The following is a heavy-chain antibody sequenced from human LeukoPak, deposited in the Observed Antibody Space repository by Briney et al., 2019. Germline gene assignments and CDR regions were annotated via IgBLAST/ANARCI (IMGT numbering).Heavy chain of an antibody. CDR3: ARVVEEGRGWYWFDP. V-gene: IGHV3-7*03. D-gene: IGHD6-19*01. CDR2: IKQDGSEK. Sequence: GGSLRLSCAASGFTFSSYWMSWVRQAPGKGLEWVANIKQDGSEKYYVDSVKGRFTISRDNAKNSLYLQMNSLRAEDTAVYYCARVVEEGRGWYWFDPWGQGTLVTVSS. CDR1: GFTFSSYW. J-gene: IGHJ5*02.